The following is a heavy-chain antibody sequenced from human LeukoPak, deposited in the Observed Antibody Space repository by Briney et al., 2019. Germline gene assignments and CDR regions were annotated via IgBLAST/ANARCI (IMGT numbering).Heavy chain of an antibody. Sequence: SETLSLTCTVSGYSISSGYYWGWIRQPPGKGLEWIGSVYHSGTTYYNPSLKSRVTISVDTSKNQFSLKLSSVTAADTAVYYCARHVPEGYGDYPLYYMDVWGKGTTVTISS. D-gene: IGHD4-17*01. CDR2: VYHSGTT. CDR3: ARHVPEGYGDYPLYYMDV. V-gene: IGHV4-38-2*02. J-gene: IGHJ6*03. CDR1: GYSISSGYY.